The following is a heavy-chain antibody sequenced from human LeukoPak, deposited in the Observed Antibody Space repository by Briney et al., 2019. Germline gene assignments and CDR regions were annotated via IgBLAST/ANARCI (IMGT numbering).Heavy chain of an antibody. CDR1: GDSVSSDSA. Sequence: SQTLSLTCAISGDSVSSDSAWSWIRQSPSRGLEWLGRTYYRSKWNNDYAVSVKGRITINTDTSKNQFSLQLNSVTPEDTAVYYCARWHHESRYFDLWGRGTLVTVSS. CDR3: ARWHHESRYFDL. D-gene: IGHD4-23*01. CDR2: TYYRSKWNN. V-gene: IGHV6-1*01. J-gene: IGHJ2*01.